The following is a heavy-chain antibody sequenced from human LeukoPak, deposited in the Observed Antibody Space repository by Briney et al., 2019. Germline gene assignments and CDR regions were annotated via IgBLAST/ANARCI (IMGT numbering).Heavy chain of an antibody. CDR1: GGSISNYY. V-gene: IGHV4-59*01. Sequence: SETLSLTCTVSGGSISNYYWSWIRQPPGKGLEWIGYIYYSGTTNYNPSLKSRVTISVDTSKNQFSLKLNPVTAADTAVYYCARGVYIAAAQYGYWGQGTLVTVSS. CDR2: IYYSGTT. D-gene: IGHD6-13*01. CDR3: ARGVYIAAAQYGY. J-gene: IGHJ4*02.